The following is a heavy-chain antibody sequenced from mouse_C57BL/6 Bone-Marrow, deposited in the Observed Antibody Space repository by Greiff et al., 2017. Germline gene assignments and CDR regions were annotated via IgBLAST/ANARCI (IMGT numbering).Heavy chain of an antibody. J-gene: IGHJ1*03. CDR3: ARRDGYYWYVDV. CDR2: IYPYNGVS. CDR1: GYSFTGYY. D-gene: IGHD2-3*01. Sequence: EVKVVESGPELVKPGASVKISCKASGYSFTGYYMHWVKQSHGNILDWIGYIYPYNGVSSYNQKFKGKATLTVDKSSSTAYMELRSLTSEDSAVYDCARRDGYYWYVDVWGTGTTVTVSS. V-gene: IGHV1-31*01.